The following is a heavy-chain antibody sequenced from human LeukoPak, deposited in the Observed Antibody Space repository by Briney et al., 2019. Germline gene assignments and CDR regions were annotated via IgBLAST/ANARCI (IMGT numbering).Heavy chain of an antibody. CDR2: IIPIFGTA. D-gene: IGHD3-3*01. CDR1: GGTFSSYA. CDR3: ARAITADFWSGYFDY. J-gene: IGHJ4*02. V-gene: IGHV1-69*05. Sequence: ASVKVSCKASGGTFSSYAISWVRQAPGQGLEWMGGIIPIFGTANYAQKFQGRVTITTDESTSTAYMELSSLRSEDTAVYYCARAITADFWSGYFDYWGQGTLVTVSS.